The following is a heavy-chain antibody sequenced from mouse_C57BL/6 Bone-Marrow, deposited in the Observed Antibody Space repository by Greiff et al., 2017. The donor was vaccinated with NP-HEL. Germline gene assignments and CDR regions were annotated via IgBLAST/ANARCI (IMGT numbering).Heavy chain of an antibody. CDR3: ARFYGSSYFDY. Sequence: VQLQQSGAELMKPGASVKLSCKATGYTFTGYWIEWVKQRPGHGLEWIGEIFPGSGSTNYNEKFKGKATLTVDTSSTPAYMQLRSLPTEDSAIDYCARFYGSSYFDYWGQGTTLTVSS. D-gene: IGHD1-1*01. CDR1: GYTFTGYW. CDR2: IFPGSGST. V-gene: IGHV1-9*01. J-gene: IGHJ2*01.